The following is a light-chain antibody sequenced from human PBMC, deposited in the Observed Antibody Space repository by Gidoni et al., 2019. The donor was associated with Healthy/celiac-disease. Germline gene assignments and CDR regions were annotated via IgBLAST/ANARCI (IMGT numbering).Light chain of an antibody. CDR3: QVWDSSSDHLVV. CDR1: NIGSKS. V-gene: IGLV3-21*03. Sequence: SSVLTQPPSVSVAPGKTATITCGGNNIGSKSVHWYQQKPGQAPVLVVYDDSDRPSGIPERFSGSNSGNTATLTISRVEAGDEDDYYCQVWDSSSDHLVVFGGGTKLTVL. CDR2: DDS. J-gene: IGLJ2*01.